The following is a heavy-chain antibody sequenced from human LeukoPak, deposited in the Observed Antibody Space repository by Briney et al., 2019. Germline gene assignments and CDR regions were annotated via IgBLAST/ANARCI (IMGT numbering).Heavy chain of an antibody. CDR1: GFTFSSYD. CDR3: ARAPILDSSGYYFDY. Sequence: GGSLRLSCAASGFTFSSYDMHWVRQATGKGLEWVSAIGTAGDTYYPGHVKGRFTISRENAKNSLYLQMNSLRAGDTAVYYCARAPILDSSGYYFDYWGQGTLVTVSS. J-gene: IGHJ4*02. CDR2: IGTAGDT. D-gene: IGHD3-22*01. V-gene: IGHV3-13*01.